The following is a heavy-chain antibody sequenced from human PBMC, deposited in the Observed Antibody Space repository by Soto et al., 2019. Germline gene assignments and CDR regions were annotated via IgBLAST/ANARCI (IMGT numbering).Heavy chain of an antibody. CDR3: AREVVVAATDWFDP. V-gene: IGHV4-59*01. CDR2: IYYSGST. Sequence: SETLSLTCTVSGGSISSYYWSWIRQPPGKGLEWIGYIYYSGSTNYNPSLKSRVTISVDTSKNQFSLKLSSVTAADTAVYYCAREVVVAATDWFDPWGQGTLVTVSS. J-gene: IGHJ5*02. D-gene: IGHD2-15*01. CDR1: GGSISSYY.